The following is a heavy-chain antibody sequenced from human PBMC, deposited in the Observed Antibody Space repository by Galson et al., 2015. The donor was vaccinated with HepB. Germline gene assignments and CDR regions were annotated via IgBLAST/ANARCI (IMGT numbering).Heavy chain of an antibody. J-gene: IGHJ4*02. V-gene: IGHV1-69*13. CDR3: ATTKMENEGSSCFYY. CDR1: GVTFSNFA. Sequence: SVKVSCEASGVTFSNFAIAWVRQAPGQGLEWMGGIIPMFGVANYAQKVQARVRMTADDSTNTAYLELSGLRSEDTAVYYCATTKMENEGSSCFYYWGQGTLITVSS. CDR2: IIPMFGVA. D-gene: IGHD1-1*01.